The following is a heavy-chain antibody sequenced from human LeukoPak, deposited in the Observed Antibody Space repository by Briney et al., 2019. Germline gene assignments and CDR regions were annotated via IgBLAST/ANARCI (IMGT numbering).Heavy chain of an antibody. V-gene: IGHV3-20*04. CDR2: INWNGINT. CDR3: ARDRLDGWLQEQDF. D-gene: IGHD5-24*01. J-gene: IGHJ4*02. CDR1: GFTFDDYG. Sequence: GGSLRLSCAASGFTFDDYGMSWVRQAPGKGLEWVSGINWNGINTGYADSVRGRFTISRDSAKNSLYLQMDSLRADDTALYYCARDRLDGWLQEQDFWGQGTLVTVSS.